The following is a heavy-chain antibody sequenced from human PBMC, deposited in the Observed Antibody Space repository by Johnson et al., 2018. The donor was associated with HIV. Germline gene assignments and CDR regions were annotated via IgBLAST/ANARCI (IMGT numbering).Heavy chain of an antibody. D-gene: IGHD6-6*01. CDR2: ISRGGGT. J-gene: IGHJ3*01. Sequence: VQLVESGGGVVQPGGSLRLSCAASGFAVSSNYMSWVLQAPGKGLEWVSVISRGGGTYDADSVKGRFTISRDTSRNMLYLQMNSLRAEDTAVYYCARDLYSSSSLGAGGAFDVWGQGTMVTVSS. V-gene: IGHV3-66*02. CDR3: ARDLYSSSSLGAGGAFDV. CDR1: GFAVSSNY.